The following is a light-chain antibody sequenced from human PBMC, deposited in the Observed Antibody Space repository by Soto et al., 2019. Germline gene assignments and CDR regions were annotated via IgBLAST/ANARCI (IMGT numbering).Light chain of an antibody. V-gene: IGKV3-20*01. Sequence: EIVLTQSPGALSLSPGERATLSCRARQSISSSYLAWYQQKPAQAPRLLTYGASNRATGITDRFSGSGSGTDVTLTISRLEHEDFALYCCQLYDTSPPGYTFGQGTKLEIK. CDR2: GAS. J-gene: IGKJ2*01. CDR3: QLYDTSPPGYT. CDR1: QSISSSY.